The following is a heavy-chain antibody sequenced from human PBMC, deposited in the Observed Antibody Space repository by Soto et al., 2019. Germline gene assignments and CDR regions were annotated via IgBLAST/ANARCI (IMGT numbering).Heavy chain of an antibody. V-gene: IGHV3-23*01. CDR3: AKGSASSRPYYLDY. J-gene: IGHJ4*02. CDR1: GFTFSRSV. Sequence: WGCLRLSCTAPGFTFSRSVLAWGLRPPGKGLECFSAITASGGDTYHADSVKGLFSISRDNTKNTLNLPMRSLTAEDTAGFYCAKGSASSRPYYLDYWAQGTLVTVSS. D-gene: IGHD2-2*01. CDR2: ITASGGDT.